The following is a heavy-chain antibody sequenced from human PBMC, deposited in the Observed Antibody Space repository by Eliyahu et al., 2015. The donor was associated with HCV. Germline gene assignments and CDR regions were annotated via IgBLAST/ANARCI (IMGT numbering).Heavy chain of an antibody. CDR1: GGXISSSSYY. D-gene: IGHD5-12*01. J-gene: IGHJ3*02. V-gene: IGHV4-39*07. CDR2: IYYXGST. Sequence: QLQLQESGPGLVKPSETLSLTCXXXGGXISSSSYYWGWIRQPPGKGLEWIGSIYYXGSTYYNPSLKSRVTISVDTSKNQFSLKLSSVTAADTAVYYCARDIVATRPGDIWGQGTMVTVSS. CDR3: ARDIVATRPGDI.